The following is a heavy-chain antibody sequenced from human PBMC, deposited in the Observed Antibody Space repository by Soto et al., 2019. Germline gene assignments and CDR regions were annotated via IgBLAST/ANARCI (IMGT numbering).Heavy chain of an antibody. J-gene: IGHJ3*02. V-gene: IGHV1-18*01. CDR2: ISTYNGDT. D-gene: IGHD5-12*01. CDR1: GYTFISYG. Sequence: QVQLVQSGAEVKKPGASVKVSCKTSGYTFISYGITWVRQAPGQGLEWLGWISTYNGDTVYAQRLQGRATMTRDTSTSTADMELRSLRSDDTAVYYCARDRATMTDALDIWGQGTMVTVSS. CDR3: ARDRATMTDALDI.